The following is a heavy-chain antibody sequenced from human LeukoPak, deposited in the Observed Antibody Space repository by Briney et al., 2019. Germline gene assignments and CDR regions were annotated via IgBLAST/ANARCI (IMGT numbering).Heavy chain of an antibody. CDR3: ARDDPYYDILTGYVY. J-gene: IGHJ4*02. CDR1: GFTFSSYS. Sequence: GGSLRLSCAASGFTFSSYSMNWVSQAPGKGLEWVSSIISSSRYIYYADSVKGRFTISRDNAKNSLYLQMNSLRAEDTAVYYCARDDPYYDILTGYVYWGQGTLVTVSS. CDR2: IISSSRYI. D-gene: IGHD3-9*01. V-gene: IGHV3-21*01.